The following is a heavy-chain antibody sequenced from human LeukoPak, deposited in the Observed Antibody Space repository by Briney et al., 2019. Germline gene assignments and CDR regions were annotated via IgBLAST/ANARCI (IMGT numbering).Heavy chain of an antibody. CDR3: AKGPLPTAFHY. Sequence: QPGGSLRLSCAASGFTFSNSAMNWVRQAPGKGLEWVSAINGRGGSTYYADSVKGRFTISRDNSKNTLYLHMSSLRAEDTAVYYCAKGPLPTAFHYWGQGTLVTVSS. V-gene: IGHV3-23*01. J-gene: IGHJ4*02. CDR1: GFTFSNSA. CDR2: INGRGGST.